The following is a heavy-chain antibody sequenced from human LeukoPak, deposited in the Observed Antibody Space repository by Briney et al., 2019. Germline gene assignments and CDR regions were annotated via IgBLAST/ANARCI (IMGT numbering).Heavy chain of an antibody. CDR1: GFTFSIYE. CDR3: ARDPPGY. D-gene: IGHD1-14*01. Sequence: PGGSLRLSCAASGFTFSIYEMNWVRQAPRKGLEWVSYISSSGTTIYYADSVKGRFTISRDNSRNTLYLQMNSLRADDTAVYYCARDPPGYWGQGTLVTVSS. J-gene: IGHJ4*02. V-gene: IGHV3-48*03. CDR2: ISSSGTTI.